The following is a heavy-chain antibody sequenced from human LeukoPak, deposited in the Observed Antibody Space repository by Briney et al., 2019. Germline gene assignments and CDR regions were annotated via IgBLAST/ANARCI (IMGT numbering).Heavy chain of an antibody. J-gene: IGHJ5*02. D-gene: IGHD6-13*01. CDR1: GGTFSSYA. V-gene: IGHV1-69*13. CDR2: IIPIFGTA. CDR3: AREDAAAGTWFDP. Sequence: GASVKVSCKASGGTFSSYAINWVRQAPGQGLEWMGGIIPIFGTANYAQKFQGRVTITADESTSTAYMELSSLRSEDTAVYYCAREDAAAGTWFDPWGQGTLVTVSS.